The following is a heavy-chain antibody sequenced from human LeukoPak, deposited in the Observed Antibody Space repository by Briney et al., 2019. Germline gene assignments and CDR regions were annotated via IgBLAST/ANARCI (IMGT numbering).Heavy chain of an antibody. J-gene: IGHJ4*02. CDR3: ARSGASGYDYDY. D-gene: IGHD5-12*01. V-gene: IGHV4-61*02. Sequence: NPSQTLSLTCTVSGGSISSGSYYWSWIRQPAGKGLEWIGRMYTSGSINYNPSLMSRVTISVDTSKNQFSLKLSSVTAADTAVYYCARSGASGYDYDYWGQGTLVTVSS. CDR2: MYTSGSI. CDR1: GGSISSGSYY.